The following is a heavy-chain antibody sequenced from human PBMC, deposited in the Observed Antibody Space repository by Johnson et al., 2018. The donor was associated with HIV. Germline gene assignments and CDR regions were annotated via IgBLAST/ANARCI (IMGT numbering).Heavy chain of an antibody. D-gene: IGHD6-13*01. J-gene: IGHJ3*02. CDR1: GFTVSSNY. Sequence: VQLVESGGGLVQPGGSLRLSCAASGFTVSSNYMSWVRQAPGKGLEWVSVIYSGCSTYYAAYVEGRFTISRDNPKNTLYLQITSRRAEDTAVYYCAKLEPRQQLLGAFDIWGQGTMVTVSS. V-gene: IGHV3-66*04. CDR2: IYSGCST. CDR3: AKLEPRQQLLGAFDI.